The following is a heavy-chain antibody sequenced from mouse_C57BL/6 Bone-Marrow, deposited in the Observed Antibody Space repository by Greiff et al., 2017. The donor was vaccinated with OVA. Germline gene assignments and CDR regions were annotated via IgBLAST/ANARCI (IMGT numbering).Heavy chain of an antibody. CDR2: IDPSDSYT. CDR3: ARTSGGFPYYYAMDY. D-gene: IGHD1-3*01. V-gene: IGHV1-69*01. J-gene: IGHJ4*01. Sequence: LQESGAELVMPGASVKLSCKASGYTFTSYWMHWVKQRPGQGLEWIGEIDPSDSYTNYNQKFKGKSTLTVDKSSSTAYMQLSSLTSEDSAVYYCARTSGGFPYYYAMDYWGQGTSVTVSS. CDR1: GYTFTSYW.